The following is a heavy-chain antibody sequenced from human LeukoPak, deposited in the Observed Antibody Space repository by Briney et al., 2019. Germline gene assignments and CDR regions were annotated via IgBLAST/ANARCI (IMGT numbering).Heavy chain of an antibody. V-gene: IGHV3-74*01. Sequence: GGSLRLSCAASGFPFSSYWMHWVRQVPGKGLLWVSRINSDGSATIYADSVRGRFTISRDNAKDTLYLQMSGLRVEDTAVYHCASDSPYYGMDVWGQGTTVTVSS. CDR1: GFPFSSYW. J-gene: IGHJ6*02. CDR3: ASDSPYYGMDV. CDR2: INSDGSAT.